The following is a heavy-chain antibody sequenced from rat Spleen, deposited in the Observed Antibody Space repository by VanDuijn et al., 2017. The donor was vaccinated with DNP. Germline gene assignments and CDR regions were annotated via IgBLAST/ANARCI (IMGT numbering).Heavy chain of an antibody. Sequence: EVKLVESGGGLVQPGRSLKLSCAASGFNFNDYWMGWVRQAPGKGLEWIAEISQDSRIIKYTPSLKDKFTISRDNAQNTLYLQMSKLGSEDTAIYYCVREDKGVDAWGQGASVTVSS. V-gene: IGHV4-2*01. CDR2: ISQDSRII. D-gene: IGHD2-2*01. J-gene: IGHJ4*01. CDR3: VREDKGVDA. CDR1: GFNFNDYW.